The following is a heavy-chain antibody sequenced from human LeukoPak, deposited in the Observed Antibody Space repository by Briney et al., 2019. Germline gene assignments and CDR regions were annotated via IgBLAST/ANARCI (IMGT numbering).Heavy chain of an antibody. V-gene: IGHV3-30-3*01. CDR1: GFTVSVYY. D-gene: IGHD3-22*01. CDR2: ISYDGSNK. CDR3: ARGGGYDSSGYYVY. Sequence: GGSLRLSCAVSGFTVSVYYMSWVRQAPGKGLEWVAVISYDGSNKYYADSVKGRFTISRDNSKNTLYLQMSSLRAEDTAVYYCARGGGYDSSGYYVYWGQGTLVTVSS. J-gene: IGHJ4*02.